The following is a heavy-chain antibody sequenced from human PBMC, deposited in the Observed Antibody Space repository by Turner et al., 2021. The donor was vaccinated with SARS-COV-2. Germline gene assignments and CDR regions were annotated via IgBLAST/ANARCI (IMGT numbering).Heavy chain of an antibody. D-gene: IGHD6-13*01. CDR1: GFTLSSYS. CDR3: ASIAAADPKYYHYYGMDV. J-gene: IGHJ6*02. Sequence: DVHLVESGGGLVKHGGSLRLSCAATGFTLSSYSMNWVRQARGKGLVWVSSISRSSSYIYYADSVKGRFTISRDNAKNSLYLQMNSLSAEDTAVYYCASIAAADPKYYHYYGMDVWGQGTTVTVSS. V-gene: IGHV3-21*01. CDR2: ISRSSSYI.